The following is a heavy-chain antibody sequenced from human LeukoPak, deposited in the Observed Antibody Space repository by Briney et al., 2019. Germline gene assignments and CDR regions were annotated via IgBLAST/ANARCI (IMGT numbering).Heavy chain of an antibody. CDR1: GFIFTNYY. CDR2: INPSGGT. CDR3: AREGHSDYGPTRPFDI. J-gene: IGHJ3*02. V-gene: IGHV1-46*01. D-gene: IGHD4/OR15-4a*01. Sequence: ASVKVSCKASGFIFTNYYMHWVRHVPGQGPEWMGLINPSGGTKYAQRFQDRVTMTRDTSTSTIYMDLSSLTSEDRAVYYCAREGHSDYGPTRPFDIWGQGTMVTVSS.